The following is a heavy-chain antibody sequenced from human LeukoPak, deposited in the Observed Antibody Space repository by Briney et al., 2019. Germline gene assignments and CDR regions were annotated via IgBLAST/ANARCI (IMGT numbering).Heavy chain of an antibody. D-gene: IGHD6-19*01. CDR3: ARGYFWAIAVAGYYFDY. J-gene: IGHJ4*02. V-gene: IGHV4-59*01. CDR2: IDYSEST. Sequence: PSETLSLTCTVSGGPISSYKWTWIRQPPGKGLEWIGYIDYSESTNYNPSLKSRVSMSLDTSKNQFSLKLSSVTAADTAVYYCARGYFWAIAVAGYYFDYWGQGTLVTVSS. CDR1: GGPISSYK.